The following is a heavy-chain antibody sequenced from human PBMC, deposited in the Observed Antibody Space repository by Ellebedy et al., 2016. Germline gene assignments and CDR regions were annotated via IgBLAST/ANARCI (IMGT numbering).Heavy chain of an antibody. CDR2: ISYDGSNK. CDR1: GFTFSSYG. V-gene: IGHV3-30*03. Sequence: GGSLRLXXAASGFTFSSYGMHWVRQAPGKGLEWVAVISYDGSNKYYADSVKGRFTISRDNSKNTLYLQMNSLRAEDTAVYYCARDSPYYDILTGSQLNYWGQGTLVTVSS. CDR3: ARDSPYYDILTGSQLNY. J-gene: IGHJ4*02. D-gene: IGHD3-9*01.